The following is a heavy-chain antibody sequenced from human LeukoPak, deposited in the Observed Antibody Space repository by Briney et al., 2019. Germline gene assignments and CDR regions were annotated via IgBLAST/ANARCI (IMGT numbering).Heavy chain of an antibody. D-gene: IGHD2-2*01. CDR3: AKEPQEYCSSTSCPNWFDS. CDR1: GFTFNNYA. J-gene: IGHJ5*01. V-gene: IGHV3-23*01. Sequence: TGGSLRLSCAAPGFTFNNYAMSWVRQAPGKGLEWVSAISASGGTTYYADSVKGRFTISRDNSENTLFLQMNSLRAEDTAVYYCAKEPQEYCSSTSCPNWFDSWGQGTLVTVSS. CDR2: ISASGGTT.